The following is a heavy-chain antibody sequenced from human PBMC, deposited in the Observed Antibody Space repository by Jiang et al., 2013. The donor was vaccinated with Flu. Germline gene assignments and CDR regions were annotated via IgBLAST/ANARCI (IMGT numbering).Heavy chain of an antibody. Sequence: TLSLTCTVSGGSISSDGYYWSWIRQHPGKGLEWIGYIYYSGTTYYNLSLKSRVTISVDTSKNQFSLRLNSVTAADTAVYYCARDVRGVVNWFDPWGQGTLVTVSS. D-gene: IGHD3-10*01. CDR2: IYYSGTT. V-gene: IGHV4-31*03. CDR3: ARDVRGVVNWFDP. CDR1: GGSISSDGYY. J-gene: IGHJ5*02.